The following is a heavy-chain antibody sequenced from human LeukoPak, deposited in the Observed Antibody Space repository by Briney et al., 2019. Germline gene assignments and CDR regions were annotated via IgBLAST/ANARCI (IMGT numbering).Heavy chain of an antibody. Sequence: GRSLRLSCAASGFTFSSYAMHWVRQAPGKGLEWVSGINWNSGSIAYADSVKGRFTISRDNAKNSLYLQMNSLRAEDTALYYCAKDMGMTKTTPADYWGQGTLVTVSS. CDR1: GFTFSSYA. J-gene: IGHJ4*02. CDR2: INWNSGSI. CDR3: AKDMGMTKTTPADY. D-gene: IGHD1/OR15-1a*01. V-gene: IGHV3-9*01.